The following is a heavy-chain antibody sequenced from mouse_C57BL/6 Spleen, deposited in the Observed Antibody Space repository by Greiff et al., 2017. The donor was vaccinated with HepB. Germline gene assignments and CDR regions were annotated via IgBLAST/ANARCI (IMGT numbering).Heavy chain of an antibody. Sequence: EVKVVESGGGLVQPGGSLKLSCAASGFTFSDYYMYWVRQTPEKRLEWVAYISNGGGSTYYPDTVKGRFTISRDNAKNTLYLQMSRLKSEDTAMYYCARSSYYYGSSDGYLDVWGTGTTVTVSS. D-gene: IGHD1-1*01. V-gene: IGHV5-12*01. CDR1: GFTFSDYY. J-gene: IGHJ1*03. CDR3: ARSSYYYGSSDGYLDV. CDR2: ISNGGGST.